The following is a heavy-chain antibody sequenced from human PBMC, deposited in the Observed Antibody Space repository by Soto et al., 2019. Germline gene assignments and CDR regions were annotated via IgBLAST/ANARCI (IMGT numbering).Heavy chain of an antibody. J-gene: IGHJ6*02. CDR1: GGTFSSYA. D-gene: IGHD3-9*01. V-gene: IGHV1-69*13. CDR2: IIPIFGTA. Sequence: SVKVSCKASGGTFSSYAISWVRQAPGQGLEWMGGIIPIFGTANYAQKFQGRVTITADESTSTAYMELSSLRSEDTAVYYCATSWGYFDWLPYMDVWGQGTKVTVSS. CDR3: ATSWGYFDWLPYMDV.